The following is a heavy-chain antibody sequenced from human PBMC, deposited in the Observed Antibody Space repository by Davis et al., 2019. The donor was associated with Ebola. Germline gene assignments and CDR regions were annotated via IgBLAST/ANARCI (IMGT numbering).Heavy chain of an antibody. CDR1: GYDISSGYY. CDR3: ARAYIATTVDY. J-gene: IGHJ4*02. Sequence: MPSETLSLTCTVSGYDISSGYYWAWIRQPPGKGLEWVGNIYYSGSTYNNPSLKSRVTISVDTSKNQFSLKLSSVTAADTAVYYCARAYIATTVDYWGQGTLVTVSS. CDR2: IYYSGST. V-gene: IGHV4-38-2*02. D-gene: IGHD1-26*01.